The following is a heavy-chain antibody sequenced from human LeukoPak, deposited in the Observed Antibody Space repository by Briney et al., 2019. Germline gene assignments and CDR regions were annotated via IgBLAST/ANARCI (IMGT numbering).Heavy chain of an antibody. D-gene: IGHD6-13*01. CDR2: ISGGGAST. V-gene: IGHV3-23*01. J-gene: IGHJ4*02. CDR3: ARNDRYSSSPRYYFDY. Sequence: GGSLRLSCAASGFTFSNYAMSWVRQAPGRGLEWVSTISGGGASTYFTDSVKGRFTISRDNSKNTLHLQMNSLRAEDTALYYCARNDRYSSSPRYYFDYWGQGTLVTVS. CDR1: GFTFSNYA.